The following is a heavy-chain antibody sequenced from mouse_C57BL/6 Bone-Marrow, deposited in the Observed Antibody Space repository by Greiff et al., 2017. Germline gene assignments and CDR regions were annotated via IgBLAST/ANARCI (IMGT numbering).Heavy chain of an antibody. D-gene: IGHD2-3*01. V-gene: IGHV1-4*01. J-gene: IGHJ4*01. CDR2: INPSSGYT. CDR1: GYTFTSYT. CDR3: AISDGYLYYYSMDY. Sequence: VQLQQSGAELARPGASVKMSCKASGYTFTSYTMHWVKQRPGQGLEWIGYINPSSGYTKYNQKFKAKATLTADKSSSTAYLTLSSLTSDDSAVYYCAISDGYLYYYSMDYWGQGTSVTVSS.